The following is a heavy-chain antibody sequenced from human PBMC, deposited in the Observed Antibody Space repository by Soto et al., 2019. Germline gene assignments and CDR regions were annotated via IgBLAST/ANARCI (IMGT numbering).Heavy chain of an antibody. J-gene: IGHJ6*02. CDR2: NYYSGST. V-gene: IGHV4-39*01. CDR1: GGSISSSSYY. CDR3: ARGASGYCSGGSCPRADGMDV. Sequence: NPSETLSLTCTVSGGSISSSSYYWGWIRQPPGKGLEWIGSNYYSGSTYYNPSLKSRVTISVDTSKNQFSLKLSSVTAADTAVYYCARGASGYCSGGSCPRADGMDVWGQGTTVTVSS. D-gene: IGHD2-15*01.